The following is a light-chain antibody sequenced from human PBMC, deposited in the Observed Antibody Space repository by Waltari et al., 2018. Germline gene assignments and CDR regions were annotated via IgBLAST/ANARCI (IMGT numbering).Light chain of an antibody. CDR2: GAS. CDR3: QHYLRLPVT. V-gene: IGKV3-20*01. CDR1: QSVTRA. Sequence: EIVLTQSPGTLSLSPGESATLSCRTSQSVTRALAWYQQKPDQAPRLLIYGASNRTTGIPDRFSGSGSGTDFSLTISSLEPEDFAVYYCQHYLRLPVTFGQGTKVEVK. J-gene: IGKJ1*01.